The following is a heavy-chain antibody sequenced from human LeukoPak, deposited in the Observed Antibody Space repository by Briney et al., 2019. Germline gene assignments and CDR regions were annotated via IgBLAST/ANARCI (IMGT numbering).Heavy chain of an antibody. CDR3: AREGSRVVVNPFDY. J-gene: IGHJ4*02. CDR1: GYTFTSYG. V-gene: IGHV1-69*13. CDR2: IIPIFGTA. Sequence: SVKVSCKASGYTFTSYGISWVRQAPGQGLEWMGGIIPIFGTANYAQKFQGRVTITADESTSTAYMELSSLRSEDTAAYYCAREGSRVVVNPFDYWGQGTLVTVSS. D-gene: IGHD3-22*01.